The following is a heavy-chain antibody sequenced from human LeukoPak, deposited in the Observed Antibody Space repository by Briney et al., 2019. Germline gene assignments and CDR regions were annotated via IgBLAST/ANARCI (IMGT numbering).Heavy chain of an antibody. J-gene: IGHJ3*02. Sequence: PGGSLRLSCAASGFIFDNYGMNWVRQAPGKGLEWVSGINWNGGSTAYADSVKGRFTISRDNAKNSLFLQMNSLRAEDTALHYCASRTWGISTFDIWGQGTMVTVSS. CDR3: ASRTWGISTFDI. V-gene: IGHV3-20*04. D-gene: IGHD7-27*01. CDR1: GFIFDNYG. CDR2: INWNGGST.